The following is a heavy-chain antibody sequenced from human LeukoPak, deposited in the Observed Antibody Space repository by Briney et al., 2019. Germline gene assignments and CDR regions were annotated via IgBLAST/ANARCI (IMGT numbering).Heavy chain of an antibody. D-gene: IGHD3-16*01. V-gene: IGHV3-23*01. CDR1: GFTFSSYG. Sequence: GGSLRLSCAASGFTFSSYGMSWVRQAPGKGLEWVSSISGSGSNTYYADSVKGRFTISRDNSKNTLFLHMNSLRAEDTAVYYCAKALGGYHFDYWGQGTLVTVSS. CDR3: AKALGGYHFDY. J-gene: IGHJ4*02. CDR2: ISGSGSNT.